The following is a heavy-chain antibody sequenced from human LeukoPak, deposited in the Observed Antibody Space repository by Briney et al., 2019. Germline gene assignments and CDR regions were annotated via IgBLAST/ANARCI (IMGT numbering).Heavy chain of an antibody. Sequence: GGSLRLSCAASGFTFSSYWMHWVRQAPGKGLVWVSRINSDGSSTSYADSVKSRFTISRDNAKNTLYLQMNSLRAEDTAVYYCARGKLLRNYYYGMDVWGQGTTVTVSS. CDR1: GFTFSSYW. J-gene: IGHJ6*02. V-gene: IGHV3-74*01. CDR3: ARGKLLRNYYYGMDV. CDR2: INSDGSST. D-gene: IGHD2-15*01.